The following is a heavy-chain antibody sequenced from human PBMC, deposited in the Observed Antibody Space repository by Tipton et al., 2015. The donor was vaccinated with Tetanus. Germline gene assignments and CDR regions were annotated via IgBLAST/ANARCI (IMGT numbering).Heavy chain of an antibody. CDR2: IYYKGST. J-gene: IGHJ4*02. Sequence: LRLSCTISGDSMSPYYWGWLRQPPGKGLEWIGYIYYKGSTNYNPSLRSRVTISMDTSSNQFSLKLTSVTPADTAIYCCARGPSYSGAWYHYWGQGAMVTVSP. V-gene: IGHV4-59*01. CDR1: GDSMSPYY. CDR3: ARGPSYSGAWYHY. D-gene: IGHD6-19*01.